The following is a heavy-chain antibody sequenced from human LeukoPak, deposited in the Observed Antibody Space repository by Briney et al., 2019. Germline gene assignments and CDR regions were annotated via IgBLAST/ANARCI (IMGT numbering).Heavy chain of an antibody. J-gene: IGHJ6*03. Sequence: PGGSLRLSCAASGFSVSSNFMSWVRQAPGKGLEWVSVIYSGGTTYNADSVRGRFTISRDNSKNTLYLQMNSLRAEDTAVYYCARDGYGYNYMDVRGKGTTVTVSS. CDR3: ARDGYGYNYMDV. CDR2: IYSGGTT. D-gene: IGHD5-12*01. CDR1: GFSVSSNF. V-gene: IGHV3-53*01.